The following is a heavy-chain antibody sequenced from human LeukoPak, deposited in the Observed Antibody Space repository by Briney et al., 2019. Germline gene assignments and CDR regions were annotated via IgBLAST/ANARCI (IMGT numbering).Heavy chain of an antibody. CDR2: ISGSGTVT. CDR3: AKTSVGEGRIIGSGYFDN. J-gene: IGHJ4*02. D-gene: IGHD2-15*01. Sequence: ETLSLTCTVSGGSISSYYWSWIRQPPGKGLEWVSIISGSGTVTYYADSVKGRFTISRDNSKNTLYLQMNSLRAEDTAVYYCAKTSVGEGRIIGSGYFDNWGQGTLVTVSS. CDR1: GGSISSYY. V-gene: IGHV3-23*01.